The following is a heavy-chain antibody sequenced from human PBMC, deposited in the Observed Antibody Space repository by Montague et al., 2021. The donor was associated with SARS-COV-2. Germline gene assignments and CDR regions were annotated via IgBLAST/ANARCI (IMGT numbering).Heavy chain of an antibody. J-gene: IGHJ4*02. CDR3: ASPRKSYTAADSSFDY. D-gene: IGHD3-22*01. V-gene: IGHV3-30-3*01. Sequence: SLRLSCAASGFTFSSYAMHWVRQAPGKGLEWVAVISYDGSNKYYADSVKGRFTISRDNSKNTLYLQMNSLRAEDTAVYYCASPRKSYTAADSSFDYWGQGTLGPGSS. CDR2: ISYDGSNK. CDR1: GFTFSSYA.